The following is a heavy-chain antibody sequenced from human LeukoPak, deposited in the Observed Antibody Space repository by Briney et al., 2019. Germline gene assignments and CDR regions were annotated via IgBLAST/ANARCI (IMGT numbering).Heavy chain of an antibody. CDR2: IIPIFGTA. V-gene: IGHV1-69*05. CDR1: GGTFSSYA. CDR3: ARDGADRASAAYYYYMDV. D-gene: IGHD3-16*01. J-gene: IGHJ6*03. Sequence: SVKVSCKASGGTFSSYAISWVRQAPGQGLEWMGGIIPIFGTANYAQKFQGRVTITTGESTSTAYMELSSLRSEDTAVYYCARDGADRASAAYYYYMDVWGKGTTVTVSS.